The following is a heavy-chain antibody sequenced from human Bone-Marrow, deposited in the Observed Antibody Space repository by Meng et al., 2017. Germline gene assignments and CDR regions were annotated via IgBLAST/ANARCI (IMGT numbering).Heavy chain of an antibody. J-gene: IGHJ4*02. CDR1: GFTFSSYA. D-gene: IGHD3-22*01. V-gene: IGHV3-30*04. CDR3: ASLPFFYDSSGYDHDY. CDR2: ISYDGSNK. Sequence: GGSLRLSCAASGFTFSSYAMHWVRQAPGKGLEWVAVISYDGSNKYYADSVKGRFTISRDNSKNTLYLQMNSLRAEDTAVYYCASLPFFYDSSGYDHDYWGQGTLVTVSS.